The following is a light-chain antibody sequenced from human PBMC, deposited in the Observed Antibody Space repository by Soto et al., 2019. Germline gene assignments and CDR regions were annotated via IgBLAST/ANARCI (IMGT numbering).Light chain of an antibody. CDR2: RNN. CDR1: SSNIGSNY. V-gene: IGLV1-47*01. CDR3: AAWDDNLSGVV. J-gene: IGLJ2*01. Sequence: QSVLTQPPSASGTPGQRVTISCSGSSSNIGSNYVYWYQQLPGTAPKLLIHRNNQRPSGVPDRFSGSKSGTSASLAISGLRSEDEADYYCAAWDDNLSGVVFGGGTKLTVL.